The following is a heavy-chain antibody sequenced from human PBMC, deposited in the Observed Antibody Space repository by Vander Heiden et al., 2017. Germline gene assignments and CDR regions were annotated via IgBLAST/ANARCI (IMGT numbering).Heavy chain of an antibody. CDR1: EFTFSNAW. J-gene: IGHJ4*02. V-gene: IGHV3-15*01. CDR3: TTDGPLGGLNY. CDR2: IKIKTDGGTT. D-gene: IGHD1-26*01. Sequence: EVQLVESGGGLVKPGGSLRLSCAASEFTFSNAWMSWVRQAPGKGLEWVGRIKIKTDGGTTDYAAPVKGRFTISRDDSKNTLYLQMNSLKTEDTAVYYCTTDGPLGGLNYWGQGTLVTVSS.